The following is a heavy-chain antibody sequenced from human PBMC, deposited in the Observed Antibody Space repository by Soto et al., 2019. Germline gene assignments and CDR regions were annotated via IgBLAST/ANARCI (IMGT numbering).Heavy chain of an antibody. CDR2: IYTSGST. CDR1: GGSISSYY. J-gene: IGHJ4*02. V-gene: IGHV4-4*07. Sequence: SETLSLTCTVSGGSISSYYWSWIRQPAGKGLEWIGGIYTSGSTNYNPSLKSRVTMSVDTSKNQFSLKLSSVTAADTAVYYCARGPAYYDSGPLYYWGQGTLVTVSS. D-gene: IGHD3-22*01. CDR3: ARGPAYYDSGPLYY.